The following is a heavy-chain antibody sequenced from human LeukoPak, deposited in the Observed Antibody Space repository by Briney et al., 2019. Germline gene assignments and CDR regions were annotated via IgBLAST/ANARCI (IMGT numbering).Heavy chain of an antibody. CDR2: VGIAADT. CDR1: GFTFSDHA. D-gene: IGHD1-26*01. J-gene: IGHJ4*02. Sequence: GGSLRLSCAASGFTFSDHAMHWVRQAPGRGLEWVSAVGIAADTFYPGSVKGRFTISRENAKNSLYLQMNSLRVEDTAVYYCVRQKKSHGNFDYWGQGTLVTVSS. CDR3: VRQKKSHGNFDY. V-gene: IGHV3-13*01.